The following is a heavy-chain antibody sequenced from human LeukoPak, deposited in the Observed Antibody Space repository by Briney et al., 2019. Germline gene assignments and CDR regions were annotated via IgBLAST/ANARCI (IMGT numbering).Heavy chain of an antibody. CDR3: ARGDAFSGDH. J-gene: IGHJ4*02. CDR1: GFTFRNFW. V-gene: IGHV3-7*04. CDR2: IHPEGNEK. Sequence: HPGESLRLSCAASGFTFRNFWMSWVRQAPGRGLEWVANIHPEGNEKYHVESVKGRFTISRDNAKSSLFLQMNGLRAEDTAVYYCARGDAFSGDHWGQGTLVTVSS.